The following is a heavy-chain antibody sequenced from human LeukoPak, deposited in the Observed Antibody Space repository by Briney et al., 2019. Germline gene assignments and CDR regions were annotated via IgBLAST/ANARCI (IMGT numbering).Heavy chain of an antibody. CDR3: ARGSGWAFDI. J-gene: IGHJ3*02. CDR1: GFTFSSYW. V-gene: IGHV3-7*04. Sequence: GGSLRLSCAASGFTFSSYWMTWVRHAQGKGLEWVAIIKKDGSAKYYVDSVRGRFTISRDNAENSLYLQLTSLRAEDTAVYYCARGSGWAFDIWGQGTMVTVSS. CDR2: IKKDGSAK. D-gene: IGHD6-19*01.